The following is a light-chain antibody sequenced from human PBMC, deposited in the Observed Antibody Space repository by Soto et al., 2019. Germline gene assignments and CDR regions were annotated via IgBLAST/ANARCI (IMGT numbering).Light chain of an antibody. V-gene: IGLV2-14*01. CDR2: EVS. Sequence: QSALTQPASVTGSPGQSITISCTGTSSDVDYNRVSWYQHHPDKAPKLLLYEVSNRPSGVSDRFSGSKSGNTASLTISGLQPEDEADYYCSSFTIVSTLVFGGGTKLTVL. CDR3: SSFTIVSTLV. CDR1: SSDVDYNR. J-gene: IGLJ3*02.